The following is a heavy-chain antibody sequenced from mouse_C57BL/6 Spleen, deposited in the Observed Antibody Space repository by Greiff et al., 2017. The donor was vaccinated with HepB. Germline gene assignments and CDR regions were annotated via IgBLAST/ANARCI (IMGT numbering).Heavy chain of an antibody. D-gene: IGHD1-1*01. Sequence: QVQLQQPGAELVKPGASVKLSCKASGYTFTSYWMHWVKQRPGQGLEWIGMIHPNRGSTNYNEKFKSKATLTVDKSSSTAYMQLSSLTSEDSAVYYCARSGYGSRYWYFDVWGTGTTVTVSA. CDR3: ARSGYGSRYWYFDV. CDR2: IHPNRGST. J-gene: IGHJ1*03. V-gene: IGHV1-64*01. CDR1: GYTFTSYW.